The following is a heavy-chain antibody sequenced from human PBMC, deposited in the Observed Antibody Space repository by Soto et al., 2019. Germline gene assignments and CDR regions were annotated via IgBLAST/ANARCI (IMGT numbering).Heavy chain of an antibody. CDR3: ARQYYTSGGEGY. J-gene: IGHJ4*02. CDR1: GASISSRSYY. D-gene: IGHD3-10*01. V-gene: IGHV4-39*01. CDR2: IYHSGST. Sequence: SETLSLTCTVSGASISSRSYYWGWIRQSPGKGLEWIGSIYHSGSTFYNPSLKSRVTISVDTSKNQFSLELTSVTAADTAVYYCARQYYTSGGEGYWGQGTLVTVSS.